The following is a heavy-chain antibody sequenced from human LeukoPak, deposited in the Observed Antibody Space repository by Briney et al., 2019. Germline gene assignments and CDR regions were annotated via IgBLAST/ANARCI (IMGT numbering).Heavy chain of an antibody. CDR3: ARLETGDGRDY. Sequence: SETLTLTCTVSGGSISSSSCYWGWIRQPPGKGLEWIGSIYYSGSTYYNPSLKSRVTISVDTSKNQFSLKLSSVTAADTAVYYCARLETGDGRDYWGQGTLVTVSS. V-gene: IGHV4-39*01. J-gene: IGHJ4*02. CDR1: GGSISSSSCY. CDR2: IYYSGST. D-gene: IGHD7-27*01.